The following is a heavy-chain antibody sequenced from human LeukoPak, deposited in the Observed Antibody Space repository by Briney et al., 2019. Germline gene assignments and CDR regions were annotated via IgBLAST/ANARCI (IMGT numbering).Heavy chain of an antibody. J-gene: IGHJ4*02. CDR2: INHSGST. CDR1: GGSFSGYY. CDR3: ARKGVSDLYYFDS. D-gene: IGHD3-16*01. Sequence: SETLSLTCAVYGGSFSGYYWSWIRQPPGKGLEWIGEINHSGSTNYNPSLKSRVTISVDTSKNQISLKLRSVTAADTAVYYCARKGVSDLYYFDSWGQGTLVTVSS. V-gene: IGHV4-34*01.